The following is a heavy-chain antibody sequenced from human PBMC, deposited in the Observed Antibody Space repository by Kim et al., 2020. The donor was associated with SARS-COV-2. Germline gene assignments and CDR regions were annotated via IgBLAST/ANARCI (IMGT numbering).Heavy chain of an antibody. CDR3: ARDPYYYDSSGYYDY. CDR2: IRWNSGSI. D-gene: IGHD3-22*01. J-gene: IGHJ4*02. CDR1: GFTFDDYA. Sequence: GGSLRLSCAASGFTFDDYAMHWVRQAPGKGLEWVSGIRWNSGSIGYADSVKGRFTISRDNAKNSLYLQMNSLRAEDTALYYCARDPYYYDSSGYYDYWGQGTLVTVSS. V-gene: IGHV3-9*01.